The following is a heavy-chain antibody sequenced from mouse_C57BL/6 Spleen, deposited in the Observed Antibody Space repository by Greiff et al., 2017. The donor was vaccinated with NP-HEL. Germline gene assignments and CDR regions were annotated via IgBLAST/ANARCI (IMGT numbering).Heavy chain of an antibody. Sequence: VQGVESGAELVRPGTSVKVSCKASGYAFTNYLIEWVKQRPGQGLEWIGVINPGSGGTNYNEKFKGKATLTADKSSSTAYMQLSSLTSEDSAVYFCARYEDYSNLFAYWGQGTLVTVSA. V-gene: IGHV1-54*01. CDR1: GYAFTNYL. CDR3: ARYEDYSNLFAY. J-gene: IGHJ3*01. D-gene: IGHD2-5*01. CDR2: INPGSGGT.